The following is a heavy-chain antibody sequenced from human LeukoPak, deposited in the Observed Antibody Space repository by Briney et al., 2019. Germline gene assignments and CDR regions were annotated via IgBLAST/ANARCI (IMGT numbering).Heavy chain of an antibody. V-gene: IGHV4-59*12. Sequence: SETLSLACTVSGGSISSYYWSWIRQPPGKGLEWIGYIYYSGSTYHNPSLKSRVTISVDTSKNQFSLKLSSVTAADTAVYYCATTTIRLGYWGQGTLVTVSS. D-gene: IGHD1-26*01. CDR3: ATTTIRLGY. CDR2: IYYSGST. J-gene: IGHJ4*02. CDR1: GGSISSYY.